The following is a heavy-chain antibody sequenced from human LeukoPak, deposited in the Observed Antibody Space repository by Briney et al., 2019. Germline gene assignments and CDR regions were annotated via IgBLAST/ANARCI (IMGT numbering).Heavy chain of an antibody. CDR2: IRYDGSNK. V-gene: IGHV3-30*02. Sequence: GGSLRLSCAASGFTFSSYGMHWVRQAPGKGLEWVAFIRYDGSNKYYADSVKGRFTISRDNSKNTLYLQMNSLRAEDMAVYYCAKDPSGIAAAGKVGSSFDYWGQGTLVTVSS. CDR1: GFTFSSYG. CDR3: AKDPSGIAAAGKVGSSFDY. J-gene: IGHJ4*02. D-gene: IGHD6-13*01.